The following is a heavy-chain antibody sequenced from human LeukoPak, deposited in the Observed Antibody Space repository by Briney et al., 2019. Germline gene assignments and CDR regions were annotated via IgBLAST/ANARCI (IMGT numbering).Heavy chain of an antibody. V-gene: IGHV3-23*01. CDR2: IIGSGSST. CDR3: AEERAQQLVLDF. D-gene: IGHD6-13*01. Sequence: PGGSLRLSCAPSGFIFSSYAMSWVRQAPGKGLEWVSAIIGSGSSTYYADSVKGRFTISRDNSKNTLFLQMNSLLAEDTAVYYCAEERAQQLVLDFWGQGTLVTVSS. J-gene: IGHJ4*02. CDR1: GFIFSSYA.